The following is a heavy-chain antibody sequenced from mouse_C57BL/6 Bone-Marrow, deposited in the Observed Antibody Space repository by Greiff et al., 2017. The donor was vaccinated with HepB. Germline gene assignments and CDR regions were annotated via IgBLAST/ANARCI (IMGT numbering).Heavy chain of an antibody. D-gene: IGHD2-4*01. Sequence: VQLQQSGPVLVKPGASVKMSCKASGYTFTDYYMNWVKQSHGKSLEWIGVINPYNGGTSYNQKFKGKATLTVDKSSSTAYMELNSLTSEDSAVYYCAKGPIYYDYEGYFDYWGQGTTLTVSS. CDR1: GYTFTDYY. CDR3: AKGPIYYDYEGYFDY. CDR2: INPYNGGT. J-gene: IGHJ2*01. V-gene: IGHV1-19*01.